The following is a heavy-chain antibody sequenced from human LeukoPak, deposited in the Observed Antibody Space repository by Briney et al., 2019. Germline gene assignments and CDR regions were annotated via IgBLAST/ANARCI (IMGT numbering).Heavy chain of an antibody. CDR2: INWNGGST. D-gene: IGHD3-9*01. Sequence: GGSLRLSCAASGFTFSNYAMGWVRQAPGKGLEWVSGINWNGGSTGYADSVKGRFTISRDNAKNSLYLQMNSLRAEDTALYHCARSPTYYDILTGYFPVDYWGQGTLVTVSS. CDR1: GFTFSNYA. CDR3: ARSPTYYDILTGYFPVDY. V-gene: IGHV3-20*01. J-gene: IGHJ4*02.